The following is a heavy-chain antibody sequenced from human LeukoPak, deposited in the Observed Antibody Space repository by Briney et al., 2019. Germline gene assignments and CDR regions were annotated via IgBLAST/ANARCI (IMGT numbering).Heavy chain of an antibody. CDR2: ISISSSYI. CDR1: GFTFSSYS. Sequence: PGGSLRLSCAASGFTFSSYSMHWVRPAPGKGLEWVSSISISSSYIYYADSVKGRFTIYRDNAKNSLYLQMSSLSTDDTAVYYCARDKPSDYDILTSPEPWFDPWGQGTLVTVSS. CDR3: ARDKPSDYDILTSPEPWFDP. D-gene: IGHD3-9*01. V-gene: IGHV3-21*01. J-gene: IGHJ5*02.